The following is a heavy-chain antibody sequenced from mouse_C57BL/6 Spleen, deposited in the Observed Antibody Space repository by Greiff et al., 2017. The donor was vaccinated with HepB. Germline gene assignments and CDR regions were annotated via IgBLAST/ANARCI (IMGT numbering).Heavy chain of an antibody. CDR3: ADYDGYFDV. D-gene: IGHD2-4*01. CDR2: IYPGSGST. CDR1: GYTFTSYW. Sequence: VQLQQPGAELVKPGASVKMSCKASGYTFTSYWITWVKQRPGKGLEWIGEIYPGSGSTNYNEKFKSKATLTVDTSSSTAYMQLSSLTSEDSAVYYCADYDGYFDVWGTGTTVTVSS. V-gene: IGHV1-55*01. J-gene: IGHJ1*03.